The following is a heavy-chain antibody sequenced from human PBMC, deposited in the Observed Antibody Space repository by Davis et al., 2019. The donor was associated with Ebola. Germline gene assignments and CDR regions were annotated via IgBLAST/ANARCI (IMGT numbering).Heavy chain of an antibody. Sequence: SETLSLTCTVSGGSISSYYWSWIRQPPGKGLEWIGYIYYSGSTNYNPSLKSRVTISVDMSKNQFSVKLGSLTAADTAVYYCSRVIVGAPIDYWGQGSLVTVSS. D-gene: IGHD1-26*01. CDR2: IYYSGST. J-gene: IGHJ4*02. CDR3: SRVIVGAPIDY. CDR1: GGSISSYY. V-gene: IGHV4-59*12.